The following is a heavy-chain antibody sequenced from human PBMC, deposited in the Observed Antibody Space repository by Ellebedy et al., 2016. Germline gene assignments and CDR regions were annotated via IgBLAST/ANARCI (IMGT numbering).Heavy chain of an antibody. CDR1: GVTFGSFA. J-gene: IGHJ5*01. Sequence: GGSLRLSXAVSGVTFGSFAMNWVCQAPGKGLECVSFPSGSGGATYYADSVRGRFTMSRDISKRTLYLHMNSLRAEDTALYYCAKSRGDSGPSYWSDSWGQGTLVTVSS. D-gene: IGHD6-13*01. CDR3: AKSRGDSGPSYWSDS. V-gene: IGHV3-23*01. CDR2: PSGSGGAT.